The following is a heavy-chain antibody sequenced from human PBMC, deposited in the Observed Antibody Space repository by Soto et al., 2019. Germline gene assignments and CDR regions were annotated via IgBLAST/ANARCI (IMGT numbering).Heavy chain of an antibody. CDR3: TSSNAPDAFDI. Sequence: GGSLRLSCTASGFTFGDYAMSWFRQAPGKGLEWVGFIRSKAYGGTTEYAASVKGRFTISRDDSKSIAYLQMNSLKTEDTAVYYCTSSNAPDAFDIWGQGTMVTVSS. J-gene: IGHJ3*02. CDR1: GFTFGDYA. D-gene: IGHD1-1*01. CDR2: IRSKAYGGTT. V-gene: IGHV3-49*03.